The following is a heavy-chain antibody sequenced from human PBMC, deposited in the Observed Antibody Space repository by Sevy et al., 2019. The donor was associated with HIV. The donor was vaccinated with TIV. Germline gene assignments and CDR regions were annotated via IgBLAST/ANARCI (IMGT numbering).Heavy chain of an antibody. V-gene: IGHV3-48*02. Sequence: GGSLRLSCAASGFTFSSYSMNWVRRAPVKGLEWVSYFRSSSSTIYYADSVKGRFTISRDNAKNSLYLQMNSLRDEDTGVYYSARDRRVGHDAFDIWGQGTMVTVS. J-gene: IGHJ3*02. D-gene: IGHD1-26*01. CDR2: FRSSSSTI. CDR3: ARDRRVGHDAFDI. CDR1: GFTFSSYS.